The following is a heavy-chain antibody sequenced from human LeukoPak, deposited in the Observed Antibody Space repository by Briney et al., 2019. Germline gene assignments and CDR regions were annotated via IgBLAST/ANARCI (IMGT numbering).Heavy chain of an antibody. Sequence: PGRSLRLSCAASGFTFSSYDMHWVRQAPGKGLEWVAVIWYDGSNKYYADSVKGRFTISRDNSKNTLYLQMNSLRAEDTAVYYCAAIGAMTSDVFDLWGQGTMVTVSS. J-gene: IGHJ3*01. CDR2: IWYDGSNK. V-gene: IGHV3-33*01. CDR3: AAIGAMTSDVFDL. D-gene: IGHD4-11*01. CDR1: GFTFSSYD.